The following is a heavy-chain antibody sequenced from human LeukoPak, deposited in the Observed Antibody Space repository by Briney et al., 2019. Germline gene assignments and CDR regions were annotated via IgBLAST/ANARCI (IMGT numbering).Heavy chain of an antibody. CDR3: AKVFTSSGWYRLDY. J-gene: IGHJ4*02. CDR2: ISGSGGST. D-gene: IGHD6-19*01. CDR1: GFTFSSYG. Sequence: GGSLRLSCAASGFTFSSYGMSWVRQAPGKGLEWVSAISGSGGSTYYADSVKGRFTISRDNSKNTLYLQMNSLRAEDTAVYYCAKVFTSSGWYRLDYWGQGTLVTVSS. V-gene: IGHV3-23*01.